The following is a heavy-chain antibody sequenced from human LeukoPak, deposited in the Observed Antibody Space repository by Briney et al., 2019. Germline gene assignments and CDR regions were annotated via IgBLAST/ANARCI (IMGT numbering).Heavy chain of an antibody. J-gene: IGHJ4*02. CDR2: IKQYGSDK. CDR3: ARESGGYDWSGPY. V-gene: IGHV3-7*01. Sequence: GGSLRLSCAASGFTFDNYGMSWVRQAPGKELEWVANIKQYGSDKYYVDSVKGRFTITRDNAKNSLYLQMKSLRAEDTAVYYSARESGGYDWSGPYWGQGTLVTVSS. D-gene: IGHD5-12*01. CDR1: GFTFDNYG.